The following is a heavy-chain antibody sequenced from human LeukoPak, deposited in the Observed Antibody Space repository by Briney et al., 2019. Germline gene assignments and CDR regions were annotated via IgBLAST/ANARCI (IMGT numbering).Heavy chain of an antibody. D-gene: IGHD3-22*01. CDR2: ISSSSSYI. Sequence: GGSLRLSCAASGFTFSSYSMNWVRQAPGKGLEWVSSISSSSSYIYYADSVKGRFTISRDNAKNSLYLQMNSLRAKDTAVYYCARDFYHDSSGSSFDYWGQGTLVTVSS. V-gene: IGHV3-21*01. CDR3: ARDFYHDSSGSSFDY. CDR1: GFTFSSYS. J-gene: IGHJ4*02.